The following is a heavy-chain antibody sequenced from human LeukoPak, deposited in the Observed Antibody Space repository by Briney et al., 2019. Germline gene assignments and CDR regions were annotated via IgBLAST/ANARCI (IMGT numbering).Heavy chain of an antibody. CDR1: GFTFSSYS. D-gene: IGHD1-20*01. CDR3: ARDLTGTLSMDV. CDR2: ISSSSSSYI. J-gene: IGHJ6*03. V-gene: IGHV3-21*01. Sequence: GGSLRLSCAASGFTFSSYSMNWVRQAPGKGLEWASSISSSSSSYIYYADSVKGRFTISRDNAKNSLYLQMNSLRAEDTAVYYCARDLTGTLSMDVWGKGTTVTVSS.